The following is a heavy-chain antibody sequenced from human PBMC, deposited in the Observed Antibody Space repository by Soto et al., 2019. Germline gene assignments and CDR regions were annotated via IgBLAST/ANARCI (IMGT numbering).Heavy chain of an antibody. V-gene: IGHV3-23*01. CDR3: AKNGDFWSWGMDV. J-gene: IGHJ6*02. CDR2: ISSSGDAT. CDR1: GFTFSTYA. Sequence: WGSLRLSCAASGFTFSTYAMTFFRQAPGKWLEWVSIISSSGDATYYLDSVKGRFTISRDNSRNTLNLQMNSLRAEDTAVYYCAKNGDFWSWGMDVWGLGTTVTV. D-gene: IGHD3-3*01.